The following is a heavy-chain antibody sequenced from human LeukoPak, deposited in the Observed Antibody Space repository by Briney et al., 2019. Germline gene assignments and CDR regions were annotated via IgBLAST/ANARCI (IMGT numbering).Heavy chain of an antibody. CDR3: ESTRGP. Sequence: GWAVSVSCAASGFTHSGYWLRGVRPAPAKGLEGVATIKEDGCEKYYVDSVEGRFTISIDKAKNSVNLQLNSLRAHDTAVCHCESTRGPWGQETPVTVFS. J-gene: IGHJ5*02. CDR1: GFTHSGYW. CDR2: IKEDGCEK. V-gene: IGHV3-7*01. D-gene: IGHD1-14*01.